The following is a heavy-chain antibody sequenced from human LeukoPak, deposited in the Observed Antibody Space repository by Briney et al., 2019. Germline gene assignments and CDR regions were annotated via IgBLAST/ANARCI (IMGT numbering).Heavy chain of an antibody. CDR3: AGTTVTTGFDY. D-gene: IGHD4-17*01. CDR2: IIPNFGTA. V-gene: IGHV1-69*06. CDR1: GGTFSNYV. J-gene: IGHJ4*02. Sequence: GASVKVSCKASGGTFSNYVISWVRQAPGQGLEWMGGIIPNFGTANYAQKFQGRVTITADKSTSTAYMELSSLRSEDTAVYYCAGTTVTTGFDYWGQGTLVTVSS.